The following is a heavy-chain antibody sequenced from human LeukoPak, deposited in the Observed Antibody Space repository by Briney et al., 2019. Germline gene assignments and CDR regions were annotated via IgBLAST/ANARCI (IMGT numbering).Heavy chain of an antibody. Sequence: ASVKVSCKASGYTFTGYYMHWVRQAPGQGLEWMGWINPNSGGTNYAQKFQGRVTMTRDTPISTAYMELSRLRSDDTAVYYCARGSHYDILAGYYSGAFDIWGQGTMVTVSS. CDR2: INPNSGGT. CDR1: GYTFTGYY. CDR3: ARGSHYDILAGYYSGAFDI. D-gene: IGHD3-9*01. V-gene: IGHV1-2*02. J-gene: IGHJ3*02.